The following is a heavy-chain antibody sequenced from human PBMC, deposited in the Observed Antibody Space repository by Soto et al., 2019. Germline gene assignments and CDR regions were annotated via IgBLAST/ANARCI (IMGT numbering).Heavy chain of an antibody. V-gene: IGHV1-8*01. D-gene: IGHD6-6*01. CDR2: MNPNSGNT. J-gene: IGHJ5*02. Sequence: QVQLVQSGAEVKKPGASVKVSCKASGYTFTSYDINWVRQATGQGLEWMGWMNPNSGNTGYAQKFQGRVTMTRNTSXXHXYXXLSSLRSEDTAVYYCARGFRVRRSEYSSSHNWFDPWGQGTLVTVSS. CDR1: GYTFTSYD. CDR3: ARGFRVRRSEYSSSHNWFDP.